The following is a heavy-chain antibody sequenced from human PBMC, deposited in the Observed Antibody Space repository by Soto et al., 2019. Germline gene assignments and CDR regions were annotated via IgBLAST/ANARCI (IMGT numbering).Heavy chain of an antibody. CDR2: IYPHDSDT. CDR1: GYSFTNHW. V-gene: IGHV5-51*01. D-gene: IGHD2-2*01. Sequence: PGESLKISCEASGYSFTNHWIDWVRQLPGQGLQWMGVIYPHDSDTKYSPSFQGQVTISADKSISTAYLQWSSLKASDTAMYYCARQLVVPAATNSYYYGMDVWGQGXTVTVYS. CDR3: ARQLVVPAATNSYYYGMDV. J-gene: IGHJ6*02.